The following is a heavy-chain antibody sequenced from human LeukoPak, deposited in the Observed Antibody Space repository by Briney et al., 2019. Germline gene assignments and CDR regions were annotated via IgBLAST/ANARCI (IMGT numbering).Heavy chain of an antibody. D-gene: IGHD2-15*01. CDR2: IYYSGST. V-gene: IGHV4-30-4*01. Sequence: RSSETLSLTCTVSGGSISSGDYYWSWIRQPPGKGLEWIGYIYYSGSTYYNPSLKSRVTISVDTSKNQFSLKLSSVTAADTAVYYCAREEDYDIGYCSGGSCYRYFDYWGQGTLVTVSS. CDR3: AREEDYDIGYCSGGSCYRYFDY. J-gene: IGHJ4*02. CDR1: GGSISSGDYY.